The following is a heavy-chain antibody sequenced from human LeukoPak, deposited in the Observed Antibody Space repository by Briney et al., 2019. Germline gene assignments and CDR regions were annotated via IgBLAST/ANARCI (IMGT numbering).Heavy chain of an antibody. CDR2: FDPEDGET. CDR3: ATGLYYDGSYDY. V-gene: IGHV1-24*01. J-gene: IGHJ4*02. CDR1: GYTLTELS. Sequence: GASVKVSCKVSGYTLTELSMHWVRQAPGKGLEWMGGFDPEDGETIYAQKFQGRVTMTEDTSADTAYMELSSLRSEDTAVYYCATGLYYDGSYDYWGQGTLVTVSS. D-gene: IGHD3-22*01.